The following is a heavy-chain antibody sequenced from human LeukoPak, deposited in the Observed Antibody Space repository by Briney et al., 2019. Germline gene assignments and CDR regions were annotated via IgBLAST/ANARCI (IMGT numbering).Heavy chain of an antibody. CDR3: ARNSSGFKLRDAFGI. CDR2: INGGAYST. CDR1: GFTFSSYA. J-gene: IGHJ3*02. V-gene: IGHV3-23*01. Sequence: TGESLRLSCAASGFTFSSYAMTWVRQAPGKGLEWISAINGGAYSTSYADSVKGRFTISRDNSKNTLYLQMNSLRAEDTAVYYCARNSSGFKLRDAFGIWGQGTLVTVSS. D-gene: IGHD3-22*01.